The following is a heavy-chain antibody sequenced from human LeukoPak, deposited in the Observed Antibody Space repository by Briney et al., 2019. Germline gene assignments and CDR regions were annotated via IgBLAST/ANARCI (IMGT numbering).Heavy chain of an antibody. J-gene: IGHJ4*02. CDR1: GGTFSSYA. D-gene: IGHD4-17*01. CDR3: ARASDGDSRFDY. V-gene: IGHV1-69*13. Sequence: ASVKVSCKASGGTFSSYAISWVRQAPGQGLEWMGGIIPIFGTANYAQKFQGRVTITADESTSTAYMELSSLRSEDTAVYYCARASDGDSRFDYWGQGTLVTVSS. CDR2: IIPIFGTA.